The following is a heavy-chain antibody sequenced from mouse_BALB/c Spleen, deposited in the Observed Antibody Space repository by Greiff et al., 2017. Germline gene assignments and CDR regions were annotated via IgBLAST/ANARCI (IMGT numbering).Heavy chain of an antibody. V-gene: IGHV1S82*01. D-gene: IGHD1-1*02. CDR3: GRSDY. CDR2: IHPSDSET. CDR1: GYSFTSYW. Sequence: QVQLQQSAPELVKPGASVTLSCKASGYSFTSYWMNWVKQRPGPGLAWIGMIHPSDSETRLNKKFKDKATSTVDKSSSTAYMQLSSPAAEDSAVFYYGRSDYWGQGTTHTVS. J-gene: IGHJ2*01.